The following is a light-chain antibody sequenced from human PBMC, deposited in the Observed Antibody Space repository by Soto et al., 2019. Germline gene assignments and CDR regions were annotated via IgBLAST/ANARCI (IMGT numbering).Light chain of an antibody. CDR3: QQRSNWPPLT. V-gene: IGKV3-11*01. CDR2: DAS. CDR1: QYVSVRF. J-gene: IGKJ4*01. Sequence: ENVFTSAPGTLSVFRMESGTPSCRAIQYVSVRFLAWYQQKPGQAPRLLIYDASNRATGIPARFSGSGSGTDFTLTISSLEPEDFAVYYCQQRSNWPPLTFGGGTKVDIK.